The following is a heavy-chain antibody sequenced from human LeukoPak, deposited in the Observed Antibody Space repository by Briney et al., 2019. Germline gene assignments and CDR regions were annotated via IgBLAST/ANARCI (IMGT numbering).Heavy chain of an antibody. Sequence: GGSLRLSCAASGFTVSSNYMSWVRQAPGKGLEWVSVIYGGGSTYYADSVKGRFTISRDNSKNTLYLQMNSLRAEDTAVYYCARGDYYDSSGYYPPAFFDYWGQGTLVTVSS. CDR3: ARGDYYDSSGYYPPAFFDY. J-gene: IGHJ4*02. CDR1: GFTVSSNY. CDR2: IYGGGST. V-gene: IGHV3-53*01. D-gene: IGHD3-22*01.